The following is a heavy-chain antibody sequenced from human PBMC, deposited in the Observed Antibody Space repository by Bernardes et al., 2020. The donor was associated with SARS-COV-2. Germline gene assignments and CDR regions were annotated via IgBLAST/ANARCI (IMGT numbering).Heavy chain of an antibody. D-gene: IGHD2-21*01. CDR2: IWYDGSNK. Sequence: SGFTFRSYGMHWVRQAPGKGLEWVAVIWYDGSNKYYADSVKGRFTISRDNSKNTLYLQMNSLRAEDTAVYYCARDIAAYYGMDVWGQGTTVTVSS. CDR3: ARDIAAYYGMDV. J-gene: IGHJ6*02. V-gene: IGHV3-33*01. CDR1: GFTFRSYG.